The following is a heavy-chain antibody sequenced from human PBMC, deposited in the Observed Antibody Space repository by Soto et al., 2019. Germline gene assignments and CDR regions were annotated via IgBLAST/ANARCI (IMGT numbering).Heavy chain of an antibody. V-gene: IGHV1-18*04. D-gene: IGHD2-2*01. CDR3: ARGPQTSDF. CDR1: GYIFTTYS. CDR2: INTYNGKT. Sequence: QVQLVQSGAEVKKPGDSVKVSCKTSGYIFTTYSIAWVRQAPGQGLEWMGWINTYNGKTHYAQKFQGRVSVTTDPSTGTVYMELRRLTSDYTAGYYCARGPQTSDFWGQGTLVTVSS. J-gene: IGHJ4*02.